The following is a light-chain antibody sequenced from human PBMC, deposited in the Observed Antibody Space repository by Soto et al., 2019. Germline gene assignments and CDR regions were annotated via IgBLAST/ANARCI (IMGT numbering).Light chain of an antibody. CDR3: QQYGSSPWT. CDR1: QSVSSSS. Sequence: EIVLTQSPGTLSLSPGERATLSCRASQSVSSSSLAWYQQKPGQAPRLLIYATSSRAAGIPDRFSGSGSGTDFTLPISRLEPEDFAVYYCQQYGSSPWTFGQGTKVEIK. J-gene: IGKJ1*01. CDR2: ATS. V-gene: IGKV3-20*01.